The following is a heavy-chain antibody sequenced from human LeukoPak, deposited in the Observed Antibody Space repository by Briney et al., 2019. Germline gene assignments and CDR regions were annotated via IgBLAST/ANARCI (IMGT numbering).Heavy chain of an antibody. CDR2: ISGSGGST. V-gene: IGHV3-23*01. CDR1: GFTFSSYA. J-gene: IGHJ5*02. Sequence: GGSLRLSCAASGFTFSSYAMSWVRQAPGKGLEWVSAISGSGGSTYYADSVKGRFTISRDNSKNTLYLQMNSLRAEDTAVYYCAKDLSIDLWSGSAYNWFDPWGQGTLVTVSS. D-gene: IGHD3-3*01. CDR3: AKDLSIDLWSGSAYNWFDP.